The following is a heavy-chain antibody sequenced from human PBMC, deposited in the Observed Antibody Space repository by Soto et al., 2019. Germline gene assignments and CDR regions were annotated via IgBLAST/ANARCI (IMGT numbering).Heavy chain of an antibody. CDR3: ARAFDYDIWGGPNCFDP. V-gene: IGHV4-59*01. Sequence: PSETVSLTCSVSGGSITDNYWTWIRQSPGKGLEWVGYIYYTGITNCNPSLKRRVTISLDRSKNQFSLKLDSVTAADTAVYYCARAFDYDIWGGPNCFDPWCPGTLRTGFS. CDR1: GGSITDNY. J-gene: IGHJ5*02. D-gene: IGHD3-3*01. CDR2: IYYTGIT.